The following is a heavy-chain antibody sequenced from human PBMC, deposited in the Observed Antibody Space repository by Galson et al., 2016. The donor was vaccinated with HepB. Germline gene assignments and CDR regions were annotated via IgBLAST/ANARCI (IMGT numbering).Heavy chain of an antibody. D-gene: IGHD5-12*01. Sequence: SLRLSCAASGFTFSDYYMGWIRQAPGKGLEWLSYISSSGDTIYYADSVKGRFTVSRDNAKNSLYLQMNSLRAEDTALYYWARDLRRREQYSDYDEVDVWGQGTTVTVSS. CDR3: ARDLRRREQYSDYDEVDV. CDR1: GFTFSDYY. CDR2: ISSSGDTI. V-gene: IGHV3-11*01. J-gene: IGHJ6*02.